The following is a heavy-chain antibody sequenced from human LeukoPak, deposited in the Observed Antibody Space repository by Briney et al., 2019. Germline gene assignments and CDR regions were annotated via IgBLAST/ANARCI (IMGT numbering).Heavy chain of an antibody. CDR2: IYYSGST. CDR1: GGSISSYY. Sequence: SETLSLTCTVSGGSISSYYWSWIRQTPGKGLEWIGYIYYSGSTNYNPSLKSRVTISVDTSKNQFSLKLSSVTAADTAVYYCAGTGRVYRAFDIWGQGTMVTVSS. J-gene: IGHJ3*02. D-gene: IGHD3-16*02. V-gene: IGHV4-59*08. CDR3: AGTGRVYRAFDI.